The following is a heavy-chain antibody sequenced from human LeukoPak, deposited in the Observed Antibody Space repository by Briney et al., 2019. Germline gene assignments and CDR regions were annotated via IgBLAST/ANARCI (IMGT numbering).Heavy chain of an antibody. CDR2: IWYDGSKQ. V-gene: IGHV3-33*08. CDR3: ARLRGSYMDS. CDR1: GFTFSDYG. D-gene: IGHD5-12*01. J-gene: IGHJ4*02. Sequence: GRSLRLSCDASGFTFSDYGMHWVRQAPGKGLEWVALIWYDGSKQYYADSVMGRFTISRDNSRNTLYLQMNSLRAEDTAVYYCARLRGSYMDSWGQGTLVTVSS.